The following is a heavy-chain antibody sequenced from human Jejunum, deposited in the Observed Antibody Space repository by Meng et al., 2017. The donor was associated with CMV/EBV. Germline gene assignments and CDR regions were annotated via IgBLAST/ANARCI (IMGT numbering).Heavy chain of an antibody. V-gene: IGHV1-46*01. CDR2: INPSGGST. J-gene: IGHJ6*02. Sequence: TFTGNYIHWVRQAPGQGLEWMGIINPSGGSTSYAQKFQGRVTMTRDTSTSTVYMELSSLRSEDTAVYYCARDSGIAAAGTHGTDVWGQGTTVTVSS. CDR1: TFTGNY. CDR3: ARDSGIAAAGTHGTDV. D-gene: IGHD6-13*01.